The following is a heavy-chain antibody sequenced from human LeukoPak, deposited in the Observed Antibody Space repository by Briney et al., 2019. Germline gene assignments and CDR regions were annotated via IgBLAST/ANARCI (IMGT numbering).Heavy chain of an antibody. CDR1: GGSFSGYY. J-gene: IGHJ4*02. D-gene: IGHD4-23*01. Sequence: PSETLSLTCAVYGGSFSGYYWSWIRQPPGKGLEWIGEINHSGSTNYNPSLKSRVTISVDTSKNQFSLKLSSVTAADTAVYYCARDLVYGGFFYWGQGTLVTVSS. CDR3: ARDLVYGGFFY. CDR2: INHSGST. V-gene: IGHV4-34*01.